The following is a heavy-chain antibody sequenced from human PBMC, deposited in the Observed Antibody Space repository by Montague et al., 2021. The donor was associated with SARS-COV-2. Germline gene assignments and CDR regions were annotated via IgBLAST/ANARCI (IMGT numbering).Heavy chain of an antibody. D-gene: IGHD1-26*01. J-gene: IGHJ4*02. V-gene: IGHV4-39*01. CDR2: IHYSGIT. CDR3: ARHLAISGPATGSDY. CDR1: GDSISSGNCY. Sequence: SETLSLTCTVSGDSISSGNCYWGWIRQPPGKGLEWVGTIHYSGITYYNPSLKSRVTISVDTSRNQFSLKLSSVTAADTAIYYCARHLAISGPATGSDYWGQGTLVTVSS.